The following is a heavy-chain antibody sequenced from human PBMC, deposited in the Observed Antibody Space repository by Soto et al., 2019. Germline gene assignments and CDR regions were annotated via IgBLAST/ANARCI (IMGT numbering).Heavy chain of an antibody. CDR3: ARDRGGYSSGWYPTYYYYGMDV. V-gene: IGHV1-46*01. CDR2: INPSGGST. CDR1: GYTFTSYY. J-gene: IGHJ6*02. Sequence: ASVKVSCKASGYTFTSYYMHWVRQAPGQGLEWMGIINPSGGSTSYAQKFQGRVTMTRDTSTSTVYMELSSLGSEDTVVYYCARDRGGYSSGWYPTYYYYGMDVWGQGTTVTVSS. D-gene: IGHD6-19*01.